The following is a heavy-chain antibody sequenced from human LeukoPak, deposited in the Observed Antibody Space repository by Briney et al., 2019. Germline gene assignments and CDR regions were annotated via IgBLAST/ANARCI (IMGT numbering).Heavy chain of an antibody. CDR3: ARGSWPADK. D-gene: IGHD5-24*01. Sequence: PGGSLRLSCAASGLTFSKYWMSWVRRAPGKGLKWVANIKQDGREMYYVDSVEGRFTISRDNAKNSLYLQMNSLRAEDTAVYYCARGSWPADKWGQGTLVTVSS. CDR1: GLTFSKYW. J-gene: IGHJ4*02. V-gene: IGHV3-7*01. CDR2: IKQDGREM.